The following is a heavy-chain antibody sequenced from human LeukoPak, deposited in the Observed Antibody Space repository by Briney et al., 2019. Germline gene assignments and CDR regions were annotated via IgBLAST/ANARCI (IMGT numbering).Heavy chain of an antibody. Sequence: GGSLRLSCGASGFTFSTYWMHSVRQAPGKGLVWVSRIDVDGSTTGYADSMKGRFTISRDNAKNTLYLQMDSLRAEDTAVYYCVRGYTYGLDNWGQGTLVTVSS. V-gene: IGHV3-74*01. J-gene: IGHJ4*02. CDR1: GFTFSTYW. CDR2: IDVDGSTT. CDR3: VRGYTYGLDN. D-gene: IGHD5-18*01.